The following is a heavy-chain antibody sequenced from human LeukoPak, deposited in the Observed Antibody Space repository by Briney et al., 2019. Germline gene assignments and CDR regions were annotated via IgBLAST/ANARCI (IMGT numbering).Heavy chain of an antibody. CDR1: GGSISSYY. J-gene: IGHJ4*02. Sequence: SETLSLTCTVSGGSISSYYWSWIRQPPGKGLEWIGYIYDSGSTNYNPSLKSRVTISVDTSKNQFSLKLSSVTAADTAVYYCAREHGYSSSWYVDYWGQGTLVTVSS. CDR2: IYDSGST. V-gene: IGHV4-59*01. CDR3: AREHGYSSSWYVDY. D-gene: IGHD6-13*01.